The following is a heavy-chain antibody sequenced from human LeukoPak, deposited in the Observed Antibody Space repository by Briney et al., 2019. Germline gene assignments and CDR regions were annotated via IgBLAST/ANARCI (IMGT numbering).Heavy chain of an antibody. CDR2: ISYDGSNK. V-gene: IGHV3-30-3*01. Sequence: GGSLRLSCAASGFTFSSYAMHWVRQAPGKGLEWVAVISYDGSNKYYADSVKGRFTISRDNSKNTLYLQMNSLRAEDTAVYYCARVEVAGNVYYGMDVWGQGTTVTVSS. CDR1: GFTFSSYA. J-gene: IGHJ6*02. D-gene: IGHD6-19*01. CDR3: ARVEVAGNVYYGMDV.